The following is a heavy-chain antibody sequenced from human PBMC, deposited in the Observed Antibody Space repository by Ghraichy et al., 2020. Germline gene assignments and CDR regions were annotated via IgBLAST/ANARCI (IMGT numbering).Heavy chain of an antibody. CDR2: IISGSDTA. CDR3: ARGELMTL. CDR1: GFTSRTYR. J-gene: IGHJ4*02. D-gene: IGHD1-7*01. Sequence: GVLRLSCAASGFTSRTYRMSWVRQAPGKGLEWVSHIISGSDTAYYADSVKGRFTISRDNGKNSLDLQMNSLRAEDTAVYYCARGELMTLWGQGTLVTVSS. V-gene: IGHV3-48*01.